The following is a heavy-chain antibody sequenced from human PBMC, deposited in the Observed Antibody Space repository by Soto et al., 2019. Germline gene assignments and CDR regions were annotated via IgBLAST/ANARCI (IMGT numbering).Heavy chain of an antibody. J-gene: IGHJ4*02. CDR2: IYYSGST. V-gene: IGHV4-31*03. CDR1: GGSISSGGYY. D-gene: IGHD2-21*02. CDR3: ARRIVVVTAMYFDY. Sequence: SETLSLTCTVSGGSISSGGYYWSWIRQHPGKGLEWIGYIYYSGSTYYNPSLKSRVTISVDTSKNQLSLKLSSVTAADTAVYYCARRIVVVTAMYFDYWGQGTLVTVSS.